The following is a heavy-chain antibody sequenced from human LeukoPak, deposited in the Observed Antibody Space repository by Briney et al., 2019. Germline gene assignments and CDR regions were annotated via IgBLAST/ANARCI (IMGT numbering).Heavy chain of an antibody. V-gene: IGHV3-23*01. J-gene: IGHJ5*02. CDR2: ISGSGGST. CDR3: AKKYSTGLDP. Sequence: GGSLRLSCAGSGFTFRGSAMHWVRQAPGKGLEWVSAISGSGGSTYYADSVKGRFTISRDNSKNTLFLQMNSLRAEDTAVYYCAKKYSTGLDPWGQGTLVTVSS. CDR1: GFTFRGSA. D-gene: IGHD1-26*01.